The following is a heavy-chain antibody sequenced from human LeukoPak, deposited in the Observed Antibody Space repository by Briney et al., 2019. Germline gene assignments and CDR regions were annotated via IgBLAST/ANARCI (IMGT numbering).Heavy chain of an antibody. V-gene: IGHV1-2*06. CDR1: GYTFTGYY. J-gene: IGHJ5*02. CDR2: INPNSGGT. Sequence: ASVKVSCKASGYTFTGYYMHWVRQAPGQGLEWMGHINPNSGGTNYAQKFQRRVTMTRNSSISTAYMELSSLRSEDTAVYYCARGRDWFDPWGQGTLVTVSS. CDR3: ARGRDWFDP.